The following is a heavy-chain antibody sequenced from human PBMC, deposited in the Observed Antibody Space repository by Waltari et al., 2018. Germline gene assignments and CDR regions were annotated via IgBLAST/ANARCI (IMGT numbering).Heavy chain of an antibody. CDR1: GSTFSTDA. J-gene: IGHJ4*02. Sequence: QVQLVESGGGVVQPGRSLRLSCAASGSTFSTDAMHWVRQAPGKGLEWVGVISFDGINKYYADSVKGRFTISRDNSKNTVYLQMNSLRPDDTGVYYCAKDGSGYETYFDFWGQGTLVTVSS. V-gene: IGHV3-30*18. CDR3: AKDGSGYETYFDF. D-gene: IGHD5-12*01. CDR2: ISFDGINK.